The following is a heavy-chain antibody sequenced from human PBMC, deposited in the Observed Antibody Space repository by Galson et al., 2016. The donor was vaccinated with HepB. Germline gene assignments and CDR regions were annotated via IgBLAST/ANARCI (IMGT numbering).Heavy chain of an antibody. CDR2: ISYDGRNE. J-gene: IGHJ4*02. CDR3: AKQSRDRISIDHDFWSGALDN. V-gene: IGHV3-30*18. CDR1: GFTFSDFG. Sequence: SLRLSCAASGFTFSDFGMHWVRQTPGKGLEWVAVISYDGRNEYYADSVKGRFTVSRDNSKNTPYLQMNSLRGEETAVYYCAKQSRDRISIDHDFWSGALDNWGQGTPVTVSS. D-gene: IGHD3-3*01.